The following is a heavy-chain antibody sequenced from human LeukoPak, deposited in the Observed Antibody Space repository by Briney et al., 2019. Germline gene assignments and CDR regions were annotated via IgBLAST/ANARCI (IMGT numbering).Heavy chain of an antibody. V-gene: IGHV3-74*01. J-gene: IGHJ6*02. D-gene: IGHD2-2*01. CDR2: ISTDGKST. CDR3: VRDYQFIQEV. CDR1: GFTFSNSW. Sequence: GGSLRLSCVASGFTFSNSWMLWVRQAPGKGLMWVSLISTDGKSTRYAESVKGRFTIPRDNAKNALYLQMDILRVEDTALYFCVRDYQFIQEVWGQGTTVTVSS.